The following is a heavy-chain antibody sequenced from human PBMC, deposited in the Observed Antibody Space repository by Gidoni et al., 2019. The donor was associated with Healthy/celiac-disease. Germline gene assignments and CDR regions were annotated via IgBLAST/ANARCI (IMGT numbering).Heavy chain of an antibody. CDR2: IYSGGST. D-gene: IGHD1-26*01. CDR3: ARDRAPRGDWYFDL. Sequence: EVQLGEAGGGLIQPGGSLRLSCAASGFTVSSNYMSWVRQAPGKGLEWVSVIYSGGSTYYADSVKGRFTISRDNSKNTLYLQMNSLRAEDTAVYYCARDRAPRGDWYFDLWGRGTLVTVSS. CDR1: GFTVSSNY. J-gene: IGHJ2*01. V-gene: IGHV3-53*01.